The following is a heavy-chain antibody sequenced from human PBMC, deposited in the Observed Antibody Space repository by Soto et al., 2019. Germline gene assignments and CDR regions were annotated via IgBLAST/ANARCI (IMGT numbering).Heavy chain of an antibody. CDR3: AKVIRADSTSSNFYYYSGLDV. J-gene: IGHJ6*02. D-gene: IGHD6-6*01. CDR1: GFTFRTYG. CDR2: ISNTGINK. V-gene: IGHV3-30*18. Sequence: QVQLVESGGGVVQPGRSLRLSCAASGFTFRTYGMHWVRQAPGKGLEWLAVISNTGINKYYADSVKGRFTISRDNSRDTLFLQMNRLRGDDTAIYYCAKVIRADSTSSNFYYYSGLDVWGQGTTVTVSS.